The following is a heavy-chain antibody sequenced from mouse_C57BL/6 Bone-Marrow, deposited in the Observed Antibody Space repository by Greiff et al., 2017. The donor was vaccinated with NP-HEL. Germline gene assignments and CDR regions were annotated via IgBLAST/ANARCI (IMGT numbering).Heavy chain of an antibody. J-gene: IGHJ2*01. Sequence: VQLQQSGPELVKPGASVKISCKASGYTFTDYYMNWVKQSHGKSLEWIGDINPNNGGTSYNQKFKGKATLTVDKSSSTAYMELRSLTSEDSAVYYCAKDPYYYGSSDNDYWGQGTTLTVSS. CDR2: INPNNGGT. CDR1: GYTFTDYY. V-gene: IGHV1-26*01. CDR3: AKDPYYYGSSDNDY. D-gene: IGHD1-1*01.